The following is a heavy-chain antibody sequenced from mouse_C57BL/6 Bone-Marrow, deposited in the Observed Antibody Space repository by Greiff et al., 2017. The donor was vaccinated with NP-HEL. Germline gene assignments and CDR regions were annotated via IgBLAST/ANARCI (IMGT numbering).Heavy chain of an antibody. CDR2: INPYNGGT. J-gene: IGHJ2*01. V-gene: IGHV1-19*01. CDR3: ARSLTTVAY. Sequence: VQLQQSGPVLVKPGASVKMSCKASGYTFTDYYMNWVKQSHGKSLEWIGVINPYNGGTSYNQKFKGKATLTVDKSSSTAYMELNSLTSKDSAVYYCARSLTTVAYWGQGTTLTVSS. CDR1: GYTFTDYY. D-gene: IGHD1-1*01.